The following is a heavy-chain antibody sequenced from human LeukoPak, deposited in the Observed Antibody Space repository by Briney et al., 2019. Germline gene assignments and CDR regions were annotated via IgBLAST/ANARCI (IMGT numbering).Heavy chain of an antibody. CDR1: GFTFSSYW. Sequence: PGGSLRLSCAASGFTFSSYWVSWVRQAPGKGLEWVANIKQDGSEKYYVDSVKGRFTISRDNAKNSLYLQMNSLRAEDTAVYYCARGNYYWGQGTLVTVSS. CDR2: IKQDGSEK. V-gene: IGHV3-7*01. D-gene: IGHD1-7*01. CDR3: ARGNYY. J-gene: IGHJ4*02.